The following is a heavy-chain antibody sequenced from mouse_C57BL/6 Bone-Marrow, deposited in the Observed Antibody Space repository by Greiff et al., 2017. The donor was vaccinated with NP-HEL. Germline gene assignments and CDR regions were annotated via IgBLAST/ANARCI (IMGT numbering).Heavy chain of an antibody. J-gene: IGHJ2*01. Sequence: VQLQQSGPELVKPGASVKISCKASGYAFSSSWMNWVKQRPGKGLEWIGRIYPGDGDTNYNGKFKGKATLTADKSSSTAYMQLSSLTSEDSAVYFCARPITTVYYFDYWGQGTTLTVSS. D-gene: IGHD1-1*01. CDR2: IYPGDGDT. CDR3: ARPITTVYYFDY. V-gene: IGHV1-82*01. CDR1: GYAFSSSW.